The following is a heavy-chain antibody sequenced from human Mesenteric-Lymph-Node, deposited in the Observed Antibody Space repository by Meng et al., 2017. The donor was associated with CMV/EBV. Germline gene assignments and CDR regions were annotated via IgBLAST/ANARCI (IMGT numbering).Heavy chain of an antibody. CDR1: GGSISTYY. CDR3: ARGGGGLNWFDP. Sequence: GSLRLSCTVSGGSISTYYWNWIRQPPGKGLEWIGYMYFTGSTNYNPSLKSRVTILLDTSNKLLSLRLASVTAADTAMYYCARGGGGLNWFDPWGQGTLVTVSS. J-gene: IGHJ5*02. V-gene: IGHV4-59*01. CDR2: MYFTGST. D-gene: IGHD2-15*01.